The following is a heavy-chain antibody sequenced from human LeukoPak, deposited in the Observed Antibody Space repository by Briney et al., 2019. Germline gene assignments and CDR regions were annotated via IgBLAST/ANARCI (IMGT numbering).Heavy chain of an antibody. J-gene: IGHJ4*02. V-gene: IGHV3-33*06. Sequence: GGALRLSCVPSLFTLSQFSMHWVRQAPRRGVEWVAVIWKVGSDEYFADSVKGRFNISRDNSKNTVSLQMNSLRNEDTAVYYCAKDAQRGFDYSNSLEYWGQGTLVIVSS. CDR1: LFTLSQFS. D-gene: IGHD4-11*01. CDR2: IWKVGSDE. CDR3: AKDAQRGFDYSNSLEY.